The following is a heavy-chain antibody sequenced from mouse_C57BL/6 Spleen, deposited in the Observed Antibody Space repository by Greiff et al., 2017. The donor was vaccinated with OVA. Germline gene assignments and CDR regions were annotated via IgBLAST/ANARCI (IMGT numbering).Heavy chain of an antibody. V-gene: IGHV1-81*01. Sequence: VKLQESGAELARPGASVKLSCKASGYTFTSYGISWVKQRTGQGLEWIGEIYPRSGNTYYNEKFKGKATLTADKSSSTAYMELRSLTSEDSAVYFCARSDYGSSLYAMDYWGQGTSVTVSS. CDR1: GYTFTSYG. CDR3: ARSDYGSSLYAMDY. CDR2: IYPRSGNT. J-gene: IGHJ4*01. D-gene: IGHD1-1*01.